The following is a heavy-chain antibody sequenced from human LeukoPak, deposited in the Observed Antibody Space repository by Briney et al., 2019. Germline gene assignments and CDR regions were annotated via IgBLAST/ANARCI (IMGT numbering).Heavy chain of an antibody. V-gene: IGHV3-48*02. D-gene: IGHD1-26*01. CDR1: GFTFSSYS. Sequence: HPGGSLRLSCAASGFTFSSYSMNWVRQAPGKGLEWVSYISSSSSTIYYADSVKGRFTISRDNAKNSLYLQMNSLRDEDTAVYYWAKERMGGATVDYGGREPLVTVP. J-gene: IGHJ4*02. CDR2: ISSSSSTI. CDR3: AKERMGGATVDY.